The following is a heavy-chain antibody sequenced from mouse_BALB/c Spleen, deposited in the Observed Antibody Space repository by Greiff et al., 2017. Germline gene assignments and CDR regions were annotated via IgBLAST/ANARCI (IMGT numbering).Heavy chain of an antibody. CDR2: INSNGGST. J-gene: IGHJ4*01. CDR3: ARGEGYYAMDY. Sequence: DVMLVESGGGLVKLGGSLKLSCAASGFTFSSYYMSWVRQTPEKRLELVAAINSNGGSTYYPDTVKGRFTISRDNAKNTLYLQMSSLKSEDTALYYCARGEGYYAMDYWGQGTSVTVSS. CDR1: GFTFSSYY. V-gene: IGHV5-6-2*01.